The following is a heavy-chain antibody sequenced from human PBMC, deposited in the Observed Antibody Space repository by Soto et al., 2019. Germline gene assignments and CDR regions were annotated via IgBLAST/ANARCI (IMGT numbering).Heavy chain of an antibody. CDR3: AKDPSTYSSGGYSVYYFDY. V-gene: IGHV3-23*01. CDR2: ISGSGGST. Sequence: GGSLRLSCAASGFTFSSYAMSWVRQAPGKGLEWVSAISGSGGSTYYADSVKGRFTISRDNSKNTLYLQMNSLRAEDTAVYYCAKDPSTYSSGGYSVYYFDYWAQGTLVTVSS. D-gene: IGHD6-19*01. J-gene: IGHJ4*02. CDR1: GFTFSSYA.